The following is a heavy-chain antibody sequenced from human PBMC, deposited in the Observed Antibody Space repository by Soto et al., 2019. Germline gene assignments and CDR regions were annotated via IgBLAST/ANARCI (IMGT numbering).Heavy chain of an antibody. Sequence: PGESLKISCKGSGYTFTNYWIGWVRQMPGKGLEWMGIIYPGDSDTKYNPSFQGQVNISADKSITTTYLRWTSLKASDTAIYYCAASIFYYGMDVWGQGTTVTVSS. CDR3: AASIFYYGMDV. CDR1: GYTFTNYW. CDR2: IYPGDSDT. V-gene: IGHV5-51*01. J-gene: IGHJ6*02.